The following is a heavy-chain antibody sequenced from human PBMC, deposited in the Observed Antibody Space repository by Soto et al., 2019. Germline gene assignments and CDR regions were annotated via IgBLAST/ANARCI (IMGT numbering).Heavy chain of an antibody. Sequence: EVQLVESGGGLVQPGGSLRLSCAASGFTFSSYWMHWVRQAPGKGLVWVSRINSVGSSTSYADSVKGRFTISRDNAKNTLYLQMNSLRAEDTAVYYCARVVVPAALYYYYYYYGMDVWGQGTTVTVSS. CDR3: ARVVVPAALYYYYYYYGMDV. V-gene: IGHV3-74*01. CDR1: GFTFSSYW. J-gene: IGHJ6*02. D-gene: IGHD2-2*01. CDR2: INSVGSST.